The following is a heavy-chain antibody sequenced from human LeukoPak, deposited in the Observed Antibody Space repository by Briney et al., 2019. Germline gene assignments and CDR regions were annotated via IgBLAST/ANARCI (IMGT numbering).Heavy chain of an antibody. D-gene: IGHD4-17*01. Sequence: GGSLRLSCAASGFTFSFYTMSWARQAPGKGLEWVSSLSSRSDYIYYGDSLKGRFTISRDNAKKSVDLQINSLRAEDTAVYYCARSGFPPYGDYVDYAMDGWGQGTTVTASS. V-gene: IGHV3-21*01. CDR3: ARSGFPPYGDYVDYAMDG. CDR2: LSSRSDYI. J-gene: IGHJ6*02. CDR1: GFTFSFYT.